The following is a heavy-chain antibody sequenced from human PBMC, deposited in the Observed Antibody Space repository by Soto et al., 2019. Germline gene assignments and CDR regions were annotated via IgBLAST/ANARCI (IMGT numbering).Heavy chain of an antibody. D-gene: IGHD2-2*02. Sequence: SVKVSCKASGGTFSSYAISWVRQAPGQGLGWMGGIIPIFGTANYAQKFQGRVTITADESTSTAYMELSSLRSEDTAVYYCAISAPDCSSTSCYSWFDPWGQGTLVTVS. CDR3: AISAPDCSSTSCYSWFDP. CDR1: GGTFSSYA. CDR2: IIPIFGTA. J-gene: IGHJ5*02. V-gene: IGHV1-69*13.